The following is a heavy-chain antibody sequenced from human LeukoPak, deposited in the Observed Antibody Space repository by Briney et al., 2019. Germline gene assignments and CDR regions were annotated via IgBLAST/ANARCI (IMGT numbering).Heavy chain of an antibody. Sequence: GGSLRLSCGASGFTSGSYWMTWVRQAPGKGLEWVANLKQDGSEKYYVDSVKGRFTISRDNAKNSLYLQMNSLRAEDTAVYYCTYYYQSSGLRPGALYPWGLGTLVTVSS. D-gene: IGHD3-22*01. CDR3: TYYYQSSGLRPGALYP. V-gene: IGHV3-7*01. CDR2: LKQDGSEK. J-gene: IGHJ5*02. CDR1: GFTSGSYW.